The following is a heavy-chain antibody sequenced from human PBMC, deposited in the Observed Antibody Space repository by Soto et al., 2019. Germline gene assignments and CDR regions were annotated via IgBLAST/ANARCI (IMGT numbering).Heavy chain of an antibody. CDR2: ISGSGATT. Sequence: EVQLLESGGGMVQPGESLRLSCTASGFTFRKYAMTWVRQAPGKGLEWVSSISGSGATTYYADSVRGRFTISRDNSKNTLYLQVNSLRVEDTAIYFCASSVLHGDYVTAGDSWGKGTLVTVSS. V-gene: IGHV3-23*01. CDR3: ASSVLHGDYVTAGDS. D-gene: IGHD4-17*01. CDR1: GFTFRKYA. J-gene: IGHJ4*02.